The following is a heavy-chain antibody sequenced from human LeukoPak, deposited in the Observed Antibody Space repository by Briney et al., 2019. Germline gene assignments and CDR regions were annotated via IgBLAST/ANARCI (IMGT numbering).Heavy chain of an antibody. Sequence: GGSLRLSCAAAGFTFSHYAMTWVRQAPGKGLEWVSSISTGGSTYYAASVKGRFTISRDDSKNTLYLQMDSLRAEDTAVYYCAKAFSAWACEYRGQGTLVTVSS. D-gene: IGHD6-19*01. CDR1: GFTFSHYA. CDR3: AKAFSAWACEY. CDR2: ISTGGST. V-gene: IGHV3-23*01. J-gene: IGHJ4*02.